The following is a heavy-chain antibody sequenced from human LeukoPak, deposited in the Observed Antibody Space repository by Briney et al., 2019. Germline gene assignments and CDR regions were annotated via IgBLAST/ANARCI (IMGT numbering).Heavy chain of an antibody. CDR3: AKGVVGATGISFDY. J-gene: IGHJ4*02. D-gene: IGHD1-26*01. CDR2: ISWNSGSI. V-gene: IGHV3-9*01. Sequence: PGRSLRLSCAASGFTFDDYAMHWVRQAPGKGLEWVSGISWNSGSIGYADSVKGRFTISRDNAKNSLYLQMNSLRAEDTAVYYCAKGVVGATGISFDYWGQRTLVTVSS. CDR1: GFTFDDYA.